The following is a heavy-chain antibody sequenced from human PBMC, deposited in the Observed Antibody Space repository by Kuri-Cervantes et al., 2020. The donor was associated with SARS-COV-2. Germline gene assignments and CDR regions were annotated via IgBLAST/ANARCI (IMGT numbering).Heavy chain of an antibody. CDR1: GFTFSSYG. J-gene: IGHJ6*02. V-gene: IGHV3-30*18. CDR3: AKEGFWSGYYNTMGGGMDV. Sequence: GGSLRLSCAASGFTFSSYGMHWVRQAPGKGLEWVAVISYDGSNKYYADSVKGRFTISRDNSKNTLYLQMNSLRAEDTAVYYCAKEGFWSGYYNTMGGGMDVWGQGTTVPVSS. D-gene: IGHD3-3*01. CDR2: ISYDGSNK.